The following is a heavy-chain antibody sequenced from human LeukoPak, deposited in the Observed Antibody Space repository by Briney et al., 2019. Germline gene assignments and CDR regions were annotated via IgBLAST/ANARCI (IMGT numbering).Heavy chain of an antibody. CDR2: ISGSGGST. J-gene: IGHJ4*02. CDR1: GFTFSSYA. V-gene: IGHV3-23*01. CDR3: ASGYFDWLLSAYFDY. D-gene: IGHD3-9*01. Sequence: PGGSLRLSCAASGFTFSSYAMSWVRQAPGKGLEWVSAISGSGGSTYYADSVKGRFTISRDNSKNTLHLQMNSLRAEDTAVYYCASGYFDWLLSAYFDYWGQGTLVTVSS.